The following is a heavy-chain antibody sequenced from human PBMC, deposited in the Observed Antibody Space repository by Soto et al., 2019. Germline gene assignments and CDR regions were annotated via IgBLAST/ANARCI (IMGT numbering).Heavy chain of an antibody. J-gene: IGHJ4*02. D-gene: IGHD3-22*01. CDR1: GYSFNNYV. V-gene: IGHV1-18*01. CDR2: ISAYNGNT. CDR3: AREAFNYYVSSGYYYALDY. Sequence: ASVKVSCKASGYSFNNYVVSWVRQAPGQGLDWMGWISAYNGNTHFARRLQGRVTMTTDASTSTVYMELRSLRSDDTAVYYCAREAFNYYVSSGYYYALDYWGQGTLVTVSS.